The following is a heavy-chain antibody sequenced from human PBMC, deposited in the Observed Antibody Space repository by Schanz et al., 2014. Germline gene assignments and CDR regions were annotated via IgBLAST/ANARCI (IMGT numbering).Heavy chain of an antibody. CDR2: IIPILGIT. V-gene: IGHV1-69*09. Sequence: QVQLVQSGAEVKKPGASVKVSCKASGYTFTSYDINWVRQATGQGLEWMGRIIPILGITNVAQTFQDRVTIPADKSTSTAYMELSSLRSEDTAVYYCARDGEAAAGCDYWGQGTLVTVSS. J-gene: IGHJ4*02. CDR3: ARDGEAAAGCDY. D-gene: IGHD6-13*01. CDR1: GYTFTSYD.